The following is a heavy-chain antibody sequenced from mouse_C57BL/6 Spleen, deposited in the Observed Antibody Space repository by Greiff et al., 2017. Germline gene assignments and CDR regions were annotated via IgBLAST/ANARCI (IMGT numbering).Heavy chain of an antibody. J-gene: IGHJ2*01. Sequence: LQESGAELVRPGTSVKVSCKASGYAFTNYLIEWVKQRPGQGLEWIGVINPGSGGTNYNEKFKGKATLTADKSSSTAYMQLSSLTSEDSAVYCCARSDYYGSSYFDYWGQGTTLTVSS. CDR1: GYAFTNYL. CDR3: ARSDYYGSSYFDY. CDR2: INPGSGGT. V-gene: IGHV1-54*01. D-gene: IGHD1-1*01.